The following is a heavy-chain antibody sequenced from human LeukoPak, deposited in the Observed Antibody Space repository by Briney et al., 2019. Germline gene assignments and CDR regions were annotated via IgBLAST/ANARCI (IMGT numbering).Heavy chain of an antibody. Sequence: SETLSLTCAVYGSFSGHFWSWVRQSPEKGLEWIGEINLGGNTNYNPSLKSRVIISVDTSKNQFSLSLRSVTAADTAVYYCGRDGQLPIDYWGQGTLVTVSS. V-gene: IGHV4-34*01. CDR3: GRDGQLPIDY. CDR1: GSFSGHF. J-gene: IGHJ4*02. CDR2: INLGGNT. D-gene: IGHD1-1*01.